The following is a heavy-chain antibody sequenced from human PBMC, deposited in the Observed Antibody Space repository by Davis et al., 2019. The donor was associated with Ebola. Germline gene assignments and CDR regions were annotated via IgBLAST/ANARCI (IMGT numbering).Heavy chain of an antibody. Sequence: GGSLRLSCVASGFTFSNYAMNWVRQAPGRGLEWVSSINGLGIKTYYTDSVKGRFSISRDNSKNTLYLQMNGLSAADTAVYYCAKFDDGQVYTSSFFQSWGQGTLVTVSS. J-gene: IGHJ5*02. CDR1: GFTFSNYA. D-gene: IGHD4/OR15-4a*01. CDR2: INGLGIKT. V-gene: IGHV3-23*01. CDR3: AKFDDGQVYTSSFFQS.